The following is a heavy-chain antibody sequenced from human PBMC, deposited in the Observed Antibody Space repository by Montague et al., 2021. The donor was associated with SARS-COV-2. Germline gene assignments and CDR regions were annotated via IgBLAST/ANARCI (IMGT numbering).Heavy chain of an antibody. Sequence: SETLSLTCTVSGGSISGLFWNWIRQPPGKGLEWIGSVNVSGSTXXXPSXDSRVTMSVDTSKNQFSLKVNSVTAADTAMYYCARGVVAASPVVDYWGQGTLVTVSS. V-gene: IGHV4-4*07. D-gene: IGHD2-15*01. J-gene: IGHJ4*02. CDR2: VNVSGST. CDR3: ARGVVAASPVVDY. CDR1: GGSISGLF.